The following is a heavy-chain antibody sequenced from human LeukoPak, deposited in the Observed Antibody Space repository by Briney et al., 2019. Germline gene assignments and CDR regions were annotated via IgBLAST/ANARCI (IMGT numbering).Heavy chain of an antibody. V-gene: IGHV1-69*05. Sequence: SVKVSCKASGGTFSSYAISWVRQAPGQGLEWMGGIIPIFGTANYAQKFQGRVTITTDESTGTAYMELSSLRSEDTAVYYCARDLGDYGGNYWFDPWGQGTLVTVSS. CDR3: ARDLGDYGGNYWFDP. CDR1: GGTFSSYA. D-gene: IGHD4/OR15-4a*01. J-gene: IGHJ5*02. CDR2: IIPIFGTA.